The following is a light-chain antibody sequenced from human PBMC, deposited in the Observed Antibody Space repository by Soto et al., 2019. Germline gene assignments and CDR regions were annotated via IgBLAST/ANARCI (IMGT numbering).Light chain of an antibody. CDR3: SSYTSSSSI. CDR1: SSDVGGYNY. V-gene: IGLV2-14*01. J-gene: IGLJ2*01. CDR2: DVS. Sequence: QSVLTQPASVSGSPGQSITISCTGTSSDVGGYNYVSWYQQHPGKAPKLMIYDVSDRPSGVSNRFSGSKSGITASLTISGLQAEDEADYYCSSYTSSSSIFGGGTKVTVL.